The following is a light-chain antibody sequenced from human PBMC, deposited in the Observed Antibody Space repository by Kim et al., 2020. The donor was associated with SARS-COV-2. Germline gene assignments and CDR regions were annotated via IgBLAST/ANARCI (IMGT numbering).Light chain of an antibody. J-gene: IGKJ1*01. CDR1: QAIGTY. Sequence: AFVGDRVTSTCRGSQAIGTYLAWFQQKPGRAPKSLIYAASNLHSGVPSKFSGNGSGADFTLTISSLQPEDFATYYCQQYKIYPWTFGRGTKVDIK. CDR2: AAS. V-gene: IGKV1-16*02. CDR3: QQYKIYPWT.